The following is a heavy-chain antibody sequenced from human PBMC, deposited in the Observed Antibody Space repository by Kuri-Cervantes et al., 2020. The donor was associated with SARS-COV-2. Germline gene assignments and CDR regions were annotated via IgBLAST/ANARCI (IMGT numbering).Heavy chain of an antibody. V-gene: IGHV1-69*13. Sequence: SVKVSCKASGGTFDNYAISWVRQAPGQGLEWMGGIIPVSPTYAQKFHGRVTLTADESTSTVYMELSSLTSEDTAMYYCAREVGIQLWSSGNAFDIWGQGTMVTVSS. J-gene: IGHJ3*02. CDR1: GGTFDNYA. CDR2: IIPVSP. CDR3: AREVGIQLWSSGNAFDI. D-gene: IGHD5-18*01.